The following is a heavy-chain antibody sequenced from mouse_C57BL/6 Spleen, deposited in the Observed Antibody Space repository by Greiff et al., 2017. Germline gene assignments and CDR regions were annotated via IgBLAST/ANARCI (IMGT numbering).Heavy chain of an antibody. J-gene: IGHJ3*01. V-gene: IGHV5-4*01. CDR3: ARDRRDYYDYDGAWFAY. Sequence: EVKLMESGGGLVKPGGSLKLSCAASGFTFSSYAMSWVRQTPEKRLEWVATISDGGSYTYYPDNVKGRFTISRDNAKNNLYLQMSHLKSEDTAMYYCARDRRDYYDYDGAWFAYWGQGTLVTVSA. CDR1: GFTFSSYA. CDR2: ISDGGSYT. D-gene: IGHD2-4*01.